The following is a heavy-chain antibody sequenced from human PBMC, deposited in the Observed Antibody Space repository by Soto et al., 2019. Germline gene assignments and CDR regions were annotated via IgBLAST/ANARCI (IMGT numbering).Heavy chain of an antibody. V-gene: IGHV1-3*01. J-gene: IGHJ4*02. CDR3: ARGLVDYSILDF. Sequence: ASVKVSCKASGYTFTTYALHWVRQAPGQQGQRLEWLGRITAGNGKTTYSQKFQDRVTITRDAFATTAYMELSRLTSEDTAVYFCARGLVDYSILDFWAQRTLVTVSS. CDR2: ITAGNGKT. CDR1: GYTFTTYA. D-gene: IGHD6-13*01.